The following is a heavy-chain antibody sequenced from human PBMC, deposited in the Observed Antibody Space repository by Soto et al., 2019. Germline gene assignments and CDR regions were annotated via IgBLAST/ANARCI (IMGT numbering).Heavy chain of an antibody. CDR3: ARGNWNYYYGFDV. Sequence: GGSLRLSCAASEFTFDKYYMTWVRQAPGKGPEWVANIKPDGSEQYYVDSVKGRFTISRDNANNSLYLQMNSLRAEDAAVYFCARGNWNYYYGFDVWGQGTTVTVSS. D-gene: IGHD1-20*01. J-gene: IGHJ6*02. CDR1: EFTFDKYY. CDR2: IKPDGSEQ. V-gene: IGHV3-7*04.